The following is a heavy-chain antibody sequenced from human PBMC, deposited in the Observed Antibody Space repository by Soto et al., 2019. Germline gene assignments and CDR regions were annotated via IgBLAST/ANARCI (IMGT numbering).Heavy chain of an antibody. CDR3: AKLQLWSYWYFDL. V-gene: IGHV4-59*08. CDR1: GDSISNYY. CDR2: IDYSGTT. D-gene: IGHD3-10*01. J-gene: IGHJ2*01. Sequence: QVQLQESGPGLVKPSETLSLTCTVSGDSISNYYWSWIRQPPGKGLEWIGYIDYSGTTSYNPSLKSRVTISVDTSKNQFSLKLRSVTAADTAVYYCAKLQLWSYWYFDLWGRGTLVTVSS.